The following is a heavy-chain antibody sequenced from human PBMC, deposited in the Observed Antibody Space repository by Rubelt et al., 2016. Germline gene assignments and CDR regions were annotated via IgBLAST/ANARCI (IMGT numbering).Heavy chain of an antibody. CDR3: ARDTNDGYYYYGMDV. D-gene: IGHD2-8*01. V-gene: IGHV3-7*01. CDR1: GFTFSSYS. Sequence: GGGLVKPGGSLRLSYAASGFTFSSYSMNWVRQAPGKGLEWVANIKQDGSEKYYVDSVKGRFTISRDNAKNSLYLQMNSLRAEDTAVYYCARDTNDGYYYYGMDVWGQGTTVTVSS. CDR2: IKQDGSEK. J-gene: IGHJ6*02.